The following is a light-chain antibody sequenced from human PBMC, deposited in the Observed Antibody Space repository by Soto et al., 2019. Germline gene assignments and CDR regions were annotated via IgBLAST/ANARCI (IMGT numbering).Light chain of an antibody. V-gene: IGLV2-14*01. J-gene: IGLJ2*01. Sequence: QSALTQPASVSGPPGQSITISCTGTSSDVGGYNYVSWYQQHPGKAPKLMIYEITNRPSGVSNRFSGSKSGNTASLTISGLQAEDEADYYCSSYTSSDVVFGGGTKLTVL. CDR2: EIT. CDR1: SSDVGGYNY. CDR3: SSYTSSDVV.